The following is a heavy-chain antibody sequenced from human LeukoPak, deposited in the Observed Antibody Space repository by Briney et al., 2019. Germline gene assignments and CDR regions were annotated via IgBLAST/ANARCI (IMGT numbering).Heavy chain of an antibody. J-gene: IGHJ4*02. D-gene: IGHD3-22*01. Sequence: SETLSLTCTVSGGSITGYYWNWIRQPAGQGLEWLGRVYSSGVGNYNPSPTSRVTMSVATSKKQFSLKLTSLTAADTAVYYCAREEFLHEIDSSGYFVYWGQGTLVTVSS. V-gene: IGHV4-4*07. CDR1: GGSITGYY. CDR3: AREEFLHEIDSSGYFVY. CDR2: VYSSGVG.